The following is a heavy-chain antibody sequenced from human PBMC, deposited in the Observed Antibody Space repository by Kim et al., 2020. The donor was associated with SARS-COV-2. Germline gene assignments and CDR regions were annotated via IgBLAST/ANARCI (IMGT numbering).Heavy chain of an antibody. J-gene: IGHJ5*02. Sequence: SGTLSLTCTVSGNSIRNFYWTWIRHPPGKGLEWIGYVHHSGDTYYNPSLESRVAMSIDTSKNQFSLNLMSVTAADTAVYYCAGSRTGYYPWGQGTLVTVSS. V-gene: IGHV4-59*13. CDR3: AGSRTGYYP. CDR1: GNSIRNFY. D-gene: IGHD2-8*02. CDR2: VHHSGDT.